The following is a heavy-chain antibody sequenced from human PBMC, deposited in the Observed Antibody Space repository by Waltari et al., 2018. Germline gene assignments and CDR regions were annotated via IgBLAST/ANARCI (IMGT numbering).Heavy chain of an antibody. CDR1: GFSISSGYY. CDR3: ARDGLGYCTSDSCPSWFDP. CDR2: IYPSGST. V-gene: IGHV4-38-2*02. Sequence: QVLLQESGPGLVKPSETLSLTCTVSGFSISSGYYWGWIRRPPRTGLEWIGSIYPSGSTNYNPSLKSRVTIALNMSKNQFSLRLNSVTAADTAVYYCARDGLGYCTSDSCPSWFDPWGQGTLVTVSS. D-gene: IGHD2-2*01. J-gene: IGHJ5*02.